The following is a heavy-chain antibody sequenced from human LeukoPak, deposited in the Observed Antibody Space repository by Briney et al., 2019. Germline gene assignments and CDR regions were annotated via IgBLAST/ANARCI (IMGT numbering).Heavy chain of an antibody. CDR1: GYTFTGYY. CDR2: INPNSGGT. V-gene: IGHV1-2*02. Sequence: VASVKVSCKASGYTFTGYYMHWVRQAPGQGLEWMGWINPNSGGTNYAQKFQGRVTMTRDTSISTAYMELSRLRSDDTAVYYCARDGRTSYDSSGYFAWGQGILVTVSS. D-gene: IGHD3-22*01. J-gene: IGHJ5*02. CDR3: ARDGRTSYDSSGYFA.